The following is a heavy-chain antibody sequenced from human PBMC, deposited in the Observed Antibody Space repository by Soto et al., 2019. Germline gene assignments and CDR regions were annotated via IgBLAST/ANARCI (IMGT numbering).Heavy chain of an antibody. J-gene: IGHJ6*02. V-gene: IGHV4-4*09. CDR2: ISEGGYT. D-gene: IGHD3-10*01. Sequence: SETLSLTCTVSRGSITNYYCSWIRQSPGKGLEWIGYISEGGYTSYNPSLRSRVFISVGMSNNQVSLNLASVTAADTAIYYCTTQGFGILHGLVDVWGQGTTVTVSS. CDR3: TTQGFGILHGLVDV. CDR1: RGSITNYY.